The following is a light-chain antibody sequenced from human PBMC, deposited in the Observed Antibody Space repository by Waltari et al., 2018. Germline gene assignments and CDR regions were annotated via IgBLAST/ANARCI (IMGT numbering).Light chain of an antibody. CDR1: QSISSY. CDR2: APS. V-gene: IGKV1-39*01. CDR3: QQSYSTPYT. Sequence: DIQMTQSPSSLSASVGDRVTIICRASQSISSYLNWYQQKPGKAPKLLIYAPSSLQSGVPSRFSGSGSGTDFTLTISSLQPEDFATYYCQQSYSTPYTFGQGTKLEIK. J-gene: IGKJ2*01.